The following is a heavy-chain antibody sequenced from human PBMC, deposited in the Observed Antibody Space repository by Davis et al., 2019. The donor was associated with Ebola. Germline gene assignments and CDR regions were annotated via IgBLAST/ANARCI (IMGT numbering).Heavy chain of an antibody. CDR1: GYSFTSYW. D-gene: IGHD6-13*01. Sequence: GESLKISCKGSGYSFTSYWIGWVRQMPGKGLEWMGIIYSGDSDTRYRPSFEGQVTISVDRSINTAYLQWSSLKASDSAMYYCARQEALYGSIDNWGLGTLVTVSS. V-gene: IGHV5-51*01. J-gene: IGHJ4*02. CDR2: IYSGDSDT. CDR3: ARQEALYGSIDN.